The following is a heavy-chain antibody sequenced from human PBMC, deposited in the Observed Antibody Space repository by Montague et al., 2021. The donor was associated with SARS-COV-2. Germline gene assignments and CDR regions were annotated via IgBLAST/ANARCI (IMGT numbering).Heavy chain of an antibody. J-gene: IGHJ6*02. Sequence: SLRLSCSASGFTFSSYGMHWVRQAPGKGLEWVAVIWYDGSNKYYADSVKGRFTISRDNSKNTLYLQMNSPRAEDTAVYYCARDLAPYYYDSSGPELVDVWGQGTTVTASS. CDR3: ARDLAPYYYDSSGPELVDV. CDR1: GFTFSSYG. D-gene: IGHD3-22*01. CDR2: IWYDGSNK. V-gene: IGHV3-33*01.